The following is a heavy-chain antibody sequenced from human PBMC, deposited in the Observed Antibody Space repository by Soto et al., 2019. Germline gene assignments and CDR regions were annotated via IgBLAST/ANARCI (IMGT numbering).Heavy chain of an antibody. CDR2: IYYSGST. Sequence: SETLSLTCPVSGGTISSGGYYWSWIRQHPGKGLEWIGYIYYSGSTYYNPSLKSRVTISVDTSKNQFSLELSSVTAADTAVYYCARACPQFDYWGQGTLVTVSS. CDR3: ARACPQFDY. CDR1: GGTISSGGYY. J-gene: IGHJ4*02. V-gene: IGHV4-31*03.